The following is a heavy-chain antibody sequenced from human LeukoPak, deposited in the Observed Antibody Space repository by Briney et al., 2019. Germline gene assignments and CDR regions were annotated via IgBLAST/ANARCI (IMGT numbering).Heavy chain of an antibody. CDR2: IHYSGKT. Sequence: SETLSLTCTVSGGSISSSSFFWGWIRQPPGQGLEWIAAIHYSGKTHYNPSLNSRVTISADTSRNQFSLKLNSVTAADTAVYYCARLGHCGGGGSCHHDYWGQGTLVTVSS. J-gene: IGHJ4*02. CDR1: GGSISSSSFF. D-gene: IGHD2-15*01. V-gene: IGHV4-39*01. CDR3: ARLGHCGGGGSCHHDY.